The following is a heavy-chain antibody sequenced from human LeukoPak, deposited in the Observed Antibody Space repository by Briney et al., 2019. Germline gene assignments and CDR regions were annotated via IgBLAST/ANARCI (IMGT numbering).Heavy chain of an antibody. CDR3: AREFNTVGNFDY. Sequence: GGSLRLSCVTSGFTFSRYSVRWVRQAPGKGLEWVSSIYFTGNYISYADSVKGRFTISRDNAKNSLYLQMNSLRAEDTAVYYCAREFNTVGNFDYWGQGTLVTVSS. V-gene: IGHV3-21*01. CDR2: IYFTGNYI. D-gene: IGHD3-10*01. J-gene: IGHJ4*02. CDR1: GFTFSRYS.